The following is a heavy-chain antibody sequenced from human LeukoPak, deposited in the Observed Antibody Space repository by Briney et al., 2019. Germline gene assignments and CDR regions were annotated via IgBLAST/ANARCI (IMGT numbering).Heavy chain of an antibody. Sequence: ASVKVSCKASGYTFTSYYMHWVRQAPEQGLEWMGIINPSGGSTSYAQKFQGRVTMTRDTSTGTVYMELSSLRSEDTAVYYCARDLSLKGCSSTSCYKWFDYWGQGTLVTVSS. D-gene: IGHD2-2*01. J-gene: IGHJ4*02. CDR1: GYTFTSYY. CDR2: INPSGGST. V-gene: IGHV1-46*01. CDR3: ARDLSLKGCSSTSCYKWFDY.